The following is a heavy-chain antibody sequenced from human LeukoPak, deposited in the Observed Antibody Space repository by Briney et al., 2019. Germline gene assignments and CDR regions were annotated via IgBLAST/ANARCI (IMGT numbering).Heavy chain of an antibody. D-gene: IGHD6-19*01. CDR2: INYSGTT. CDR3: ARQSPNSSGWYDFDY. J-gene: IGHJ4*02. V-gene: IGHV4-59*08. Sequence: SETPSLTCSVSGGSISSYHWNWIRQPPGKGLEWIGYINYSGTTNYNPSLKSRVTISIDTSKNQFSLKLSSVTAADTAVYYCARQSPNSSGWYDFDYWGQGTLVTLSS. CDR1: GGSISSYH.